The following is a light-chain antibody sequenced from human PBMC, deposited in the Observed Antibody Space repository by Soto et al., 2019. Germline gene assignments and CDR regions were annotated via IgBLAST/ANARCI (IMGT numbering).Light chain of an antibody. CDR2: EAT. CDR1: SRDIGTYDL. J-gene: IGLJ1*01. Sequence: QSALLHPASVSWSPRHSITISCTGTSRDIGTYDLVSWYQQHPGKVPKLIIYEATKRPSGVSSRFSGSKSGTTASRTISGLQAEEEADYYCCSYAGYTNYVFGSGTKVTVL. V-gene: IGLV2-23*01. CDR3: CSYAGYTNYV.